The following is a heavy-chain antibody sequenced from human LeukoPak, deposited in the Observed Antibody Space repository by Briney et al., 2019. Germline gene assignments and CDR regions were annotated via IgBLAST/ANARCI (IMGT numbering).Heavy chain of an antibody. CDR3: ARDRVVAGRFDY. V-gene: IGHV4-59*01. D-gene: IGHD6-19*01. CDR1: GGSISSYY. CDR2: IYYSGST. J-gene: IGHJ4*02. Sequence: ETLSLTCTVSGGSISSYYWSWIRQPPGKGLEWIGYIYYSGSTNYNPSLKSRVTISVDTSKNQFSLKLSSVTAADTAVYYCARDRVVAGRFDYWGQGTLVTVSS.